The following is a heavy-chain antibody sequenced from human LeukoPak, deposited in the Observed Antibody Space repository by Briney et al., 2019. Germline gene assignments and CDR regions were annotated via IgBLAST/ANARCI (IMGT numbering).Heavy chain of an antibody. CDR3: ARADWGSVDY. CDR1: GFTFDNFA. J-gene: IGHJ4*02. D-gene: IGHD7-27*01. V-gene: IGHV3-9*01. CDR2: VTWNSRVK. Sequence: GGSLRLSCAASGFTFDNFAMHWVRQAPGKGLEWVSGVTWNSRVKTYTPSVKGRFTISRDNAKNSLDLQMSSLRVEDTGVYYCARADWGSVDYWGQGTPVTVSS.